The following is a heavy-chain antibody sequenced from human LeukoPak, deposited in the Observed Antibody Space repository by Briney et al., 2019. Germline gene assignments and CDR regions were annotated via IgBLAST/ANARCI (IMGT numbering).Heavy chain of an antibody. CDR2: INHSGST. J-gene: IGHJ4*02. CDR3: ARLGAYYGDYDD. D-gene: IGHD4-17*01. Sequence: SETLSLTCAVYGGSFSGYYWSWIRQPAGKGLEWIGEINHSGSTNYNPSLKSRVTISVDTSKNQFSLKLSSVTAADTAVYYCARLGAYYGDYDDWGQGTLVTVSS. CDR1: GGSFSGYY. V-gene: IGHV4-34*01.